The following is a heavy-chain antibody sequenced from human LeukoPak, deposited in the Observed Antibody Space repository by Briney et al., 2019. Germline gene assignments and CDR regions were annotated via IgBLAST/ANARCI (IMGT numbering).Heavy chain of an antibody. CDR1: GFTFTNYG. J-gene: IGHJ4*02. CDR3: ARGGGYSYGSFDY. V-gene: IGHV3-23*01. Sequence: PGGTLRLSCAASGFTFTNYGMNWVRQAPGKGLEWVSAISGSGGSTYYADSVKGRFTISRDNSKNTLYLQMNSLRAEDTAVYYCARGGGYSYGSFDYWGQGTLVTVSS. D-gene: IGHD5-18*01. CDR2: ISGSGGST.